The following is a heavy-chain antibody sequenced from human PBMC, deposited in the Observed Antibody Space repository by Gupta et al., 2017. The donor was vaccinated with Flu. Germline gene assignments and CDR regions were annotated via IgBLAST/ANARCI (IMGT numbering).Heavy chain of an antibody. Sequence: QEHLQQWGAGLLKSSETLSLTCAVYGGFFSGYYGSWVRQPPGKGLEWIGEINESGSTNYNPSLKSRVTTSVDTSKRQVSLKVKYGTAADTGLYYCARQPSNTSDWHFDLWGRGTLVTVSS. D-gene: IGHD3-3*02. V-gene: IGHV4-34*02. CDR1: GGFFSGYY. CDR3: ARQPSNTSDWHFDL. J-gene: IGHJ2*01. CDR2: INESGST.